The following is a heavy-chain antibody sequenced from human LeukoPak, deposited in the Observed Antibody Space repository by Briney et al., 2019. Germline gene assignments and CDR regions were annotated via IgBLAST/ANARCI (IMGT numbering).Heavy chain of an antibody. D-gene: IGHD6-13*01. CDR2: INRNSGGT. CDR1: GYTFTDYY. CDR3: ARVRIGQQLDKYYYYAMDV. J-gene: IGHJ6*02. V-gene: IGHV1-2*02. Sequence: ASVKVSCKASGYTFTDYYMHWVRQAPGQGLEWMGWINRNSGGTNYAQKFQGRVTMTTDMSISTAYMEVSRLRSDDTAVYYCARVRIGQQLDKYYYYAMDVWGQGTTVTVSS.